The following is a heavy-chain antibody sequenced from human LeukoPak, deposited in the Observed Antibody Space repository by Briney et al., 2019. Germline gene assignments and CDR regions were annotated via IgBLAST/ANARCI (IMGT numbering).Heavy chain of an antibody. CDR1: GFTFSSYA. Sequence: GGSLRLSCAASGFTFSSYAMSWVRQAPGKGLEWVSFISPSGDRTSNADSVEGRFTISRDNTRNTLYLQMNSLRDEDTGVYYCAIMRGSYDGSGFWVQWGQGTLVTVFS. CDR3: AIMRGSYDGSGFWVQ. CDR2: ISPSGDRT. J-gene: IGHJ4*02. V-gene: IGHV3-23*01. D-gene: IGHD3-22*01.